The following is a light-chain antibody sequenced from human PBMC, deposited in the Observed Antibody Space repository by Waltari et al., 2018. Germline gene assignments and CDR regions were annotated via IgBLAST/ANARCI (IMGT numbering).Light chain of an antibody. CDR3: QSSDRGGYVV. CDR2: KDE. J-gene: IGLJ2*01. Sequence: SYELTQPPSVSVSPGQTARITCSSDALSKQFVYWYQRKAGQAPVLVIYKDEERPAGIPERFSGSSSGTTVTLTISGVQAEDEADYYCQSSDRGGYVVFGGGTKLTVL. CDR1: ALSKQF. V-gene: IGLV3-25*03.